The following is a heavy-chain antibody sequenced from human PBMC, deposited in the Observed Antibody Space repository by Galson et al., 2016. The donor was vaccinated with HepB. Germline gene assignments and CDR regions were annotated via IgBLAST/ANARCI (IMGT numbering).Heavy chain of an antibody. CDR1: GSTFTNNG. CDR3: ARDRDAALDY. D-gene: IGHD6-13*01. Sequence: QSGAEVTKPGASVMLSCKTSGSTFTNNGISWVRQAPGQGLEWMGWISAHSGNTNYAQKFQGRLTLTKDTSASTVYMELRSLRFDDTAMYYCARDRDAALDYWGQGALVTVSS. V-gene: IGHV1-18*01. CDR2: ISAHSGNT. J-gene: IGHJ4*02.